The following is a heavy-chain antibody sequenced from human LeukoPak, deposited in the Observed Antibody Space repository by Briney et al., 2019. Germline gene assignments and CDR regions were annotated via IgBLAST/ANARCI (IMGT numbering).Heavy chain of an antibody. CDR2: ISSSGSTI. J-gene: IGHJ4*02. CDR3: ARDVRPDY. D-gene: IGHD6-6*01. V-gene: IGHV3-48*03. CDR1: GFTFSSYE. Sequence: GGSLRLSCAASGFTFSSYEMNWVRQVPGKGLEWVSYISSSGSTIYYADSVKGRFTISRDNAKNSLCLQMNALRAEDTAVYYCARDVRPDYWGQGTLVTVST.